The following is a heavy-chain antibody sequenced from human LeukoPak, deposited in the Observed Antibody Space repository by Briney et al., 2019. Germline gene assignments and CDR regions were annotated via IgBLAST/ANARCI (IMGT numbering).Heavy chain of an antibody. J-gene: IGHJ6*03. D-gene: IGHD6-13*01. CDR1: GFTFSSYE. Sequence: GGSLRLSCAASGFTFSSYELNWVRQAPGKGLEWVSYITSSGSTIYYADSVKGRFTISRDNAKNSLYLQMNSLRAEDTAVYYCARQYSWGGYSSSWYNLDYMDVWGKGTTVTISS. V-gene: IGHV3-48*03. CDR2: ITSSGSTI. CDR3: ARQYSWGGYSSSWYNLDYMDV.